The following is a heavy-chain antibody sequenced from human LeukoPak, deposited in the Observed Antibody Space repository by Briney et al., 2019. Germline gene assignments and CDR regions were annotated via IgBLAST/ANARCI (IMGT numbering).Heavy chain of an antibody. V-gene: IGHV3-53*01. D-gene: IGHD3-10*01. Sequence: GGSLRLSCAVSGFTVTSNYMSWVRQAPGKGLEWVSVIYSGGNTYYADSVKGRFTISRDNAKNSLYLQMNSLRAEDTAVYYCARGSDYYGSGSWDRDWGQGTLVTVSS. CDR1: GFTVTSNY. CDR2: IYSGGNT. J-gene: IGHJ4*02. CDR3: ARGSDYYGSGSWDRD.